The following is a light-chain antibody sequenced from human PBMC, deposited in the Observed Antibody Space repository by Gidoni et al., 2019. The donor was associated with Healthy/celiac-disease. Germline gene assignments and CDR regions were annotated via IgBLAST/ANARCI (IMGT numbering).Light chain of an antibody. CDR1: QSVSSSY. CDR3: QQYGSSWGT. J-gene: IGKJ1*01. CDR2: GAS. Sequence: EIVLTQSPGTLSLSPGERATLSRRASQSVSSSYLAWYQQKPGQAPRLLIYGASSRATGIPDRFSGSGSGTDFTLTISRLEPEDFAVYYCQQYGSSWGTFGQGTKVEIK. V-gene: IGKV3-20*01.